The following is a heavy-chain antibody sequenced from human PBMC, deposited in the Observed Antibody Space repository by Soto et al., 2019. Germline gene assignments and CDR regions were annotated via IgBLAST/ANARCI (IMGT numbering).Heavy chain of an antibody. CDR2: ISAYNGNT. CDR1: GYTFTSYG. D-gene: IGHD2-15*01. Sequence: QVQLVQSGAEVKKPGASVKVSCKTSGYTFTSYGISWVRQAPGQGLEWMGWISAYNGNTNYAQKVQGRVTMTTDTSTRTANMELRSLRSDDTAVYYCARTGPLARYCSGGSCYSGYWGQGTLVTVSS. V-gene: IGHV1-18*01. J-gene: IGHJ4*02. CDR3: ARTGPLARYCSGGSCYSGY.